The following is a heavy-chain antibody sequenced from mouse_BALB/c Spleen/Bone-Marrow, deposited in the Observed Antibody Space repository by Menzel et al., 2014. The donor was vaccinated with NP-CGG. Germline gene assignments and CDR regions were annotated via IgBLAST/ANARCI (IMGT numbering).Heavy chain of an antibody. V-gene: IGHV14-3*02. CDR2: IDPANGNT. J-gene: IGHJ4*01. CDR1: GFNIKDTY. CDR3: ARWEYYAMDY. Sequence: VQLKDSGAELVKPGASVKLSCTASGFNIKDTYMHWVKQRPEQSLEWIGRIDPANGNTKYDPKFQGKATITADTSSNTAYLQLSSLTSEDTAVYYCARWEYYAMDYWGQGTSVTVSS. D-gene: IGHD4-1*01.